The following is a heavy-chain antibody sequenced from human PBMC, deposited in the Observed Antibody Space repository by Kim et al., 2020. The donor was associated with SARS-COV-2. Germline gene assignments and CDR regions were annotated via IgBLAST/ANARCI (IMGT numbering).Heavy chain of an antibody. CDR2: IIPILGIA. Sequence: SVKVSCKASGGTFSSYAISWVRQAPGQGLEWMGRIIPILGIANYAQKLQGRVTITADKSTSTAYMELSSLRSEDTAVYYCARRRRSRSGNIYYYYGMDVWGQGTTVTVSS. CDR1: GGTFSSYA. CDR3: ARRRRSRSGNIYYYYGMDV. V-gene: IGHV1-69*04. D-gene: IGHD1-26*01. J-gene: IGHJ6*02.